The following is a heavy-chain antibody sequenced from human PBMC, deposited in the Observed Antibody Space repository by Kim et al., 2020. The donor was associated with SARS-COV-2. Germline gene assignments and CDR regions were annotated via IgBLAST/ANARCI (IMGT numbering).Heavy chain of an antibody. Sequence: ASVKVSCKASGYIFSVYYVHWVRQALGQGLEWMGVINPNTGRTTYAQKFQGRVTLTRETSTTTPYMEMNSLTFEDTAVYYCARAPYSNGWESTWFDPWGQ. CDR2: INPNTGRT. J-gene: IGHJ5*02. CDR1: GYIFSVYY. CDR3: ARAPYSNGWESTWFDP. D-gene: IGHD6-19*01. V-gene: IGHV1-46*01.